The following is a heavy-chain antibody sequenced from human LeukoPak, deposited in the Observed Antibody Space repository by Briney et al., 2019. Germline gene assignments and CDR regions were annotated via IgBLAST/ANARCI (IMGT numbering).Heavy chain of an antibody. CDR1: GYTFTSYD. CDR2: MNPNSGNT. J-gene: IGHJ5*02. V-gene: IGHV1-8*01. D-gene: IGHD3-3*01. Sequence: EASVKVSCKASGYTFTSYDINWVRRATGQGLEWMGWMNPNSGNTGYAQKFQGRVTMTRNTSISTAYMELSSLRSEDTAVYYCARGVHYDFWSGYEHNWFDPWGQGTLVTVSS. CDR3: ARGVHYDFWSGYEHNWFDP.